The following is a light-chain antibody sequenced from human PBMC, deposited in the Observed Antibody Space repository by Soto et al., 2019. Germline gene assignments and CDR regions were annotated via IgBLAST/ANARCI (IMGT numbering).Light chain of an antibody. CDR1: SSDVGGYNY. CDR2: EVS. CDR3: RSYTNSLYV. V-gene: IGLV2-14*01. Sequence: QSALTQPASVSGSPGQSITISCTGASSDVGGYNYVSWCQQHPGRAPKLMIYEVSNRPSGVSNRFSASKSGNTASLTISGLQAEDEADYYCRSYTNSLYVFGSGTKVTVL. J-gene: IGLJ1*01.